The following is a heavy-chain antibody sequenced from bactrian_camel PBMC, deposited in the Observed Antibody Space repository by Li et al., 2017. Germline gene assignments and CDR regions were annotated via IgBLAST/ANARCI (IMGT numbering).Heavy chain of an antibody. CDR2: IYAAIRSDDVRT. CDR3: AAGTRCTWEPRWYNY. CDR1: GYAYASAC. Sequence: HVQLVESGGGSVQAGGSLRLSCVMSGYAYASACLACFRQVPGKGREGVAAIYAAIRSDDVRTYYADSVKGRFTISQDNAKNTLCLQMNSLKPEDTAMYYCAAGTRCTWEPRWYNYWGQGTQVTVS. V-gene: IGHV3S1*01. J-gene: IGHJ4*01. D-gene: IGHD1*01.